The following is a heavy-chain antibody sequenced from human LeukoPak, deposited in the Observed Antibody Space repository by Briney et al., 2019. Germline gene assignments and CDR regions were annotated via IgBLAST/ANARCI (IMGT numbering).Heavy chain of an antibody. D-gene: IGHD3-22*01. CDR2: ISWNSGSI. J-gene: IGHJ4*02. CDR3: AKDRAYDSKGLFDY. CDR1: GFTFSSYG. Sequence: GGSLRLSCAASGFTFSSYGMHWVRQAPGKGLEWVSGISWNSGSIGYADSVKGRFTISRDNAKNSLYLQMNSLRAEDTALYYCAKDRAYDSKGLFDYWGQGTLVTVSS. V-gene: IGHV3-9*01.